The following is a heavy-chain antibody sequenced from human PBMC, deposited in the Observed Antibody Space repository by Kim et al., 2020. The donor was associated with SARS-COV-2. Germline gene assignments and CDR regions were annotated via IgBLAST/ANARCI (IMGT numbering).Heavy chain of an antibody. CDR3: ARARGSCSSTSCYLDFDY. D-gene: IGHD2-2*01. J-gene: IGHJ4*02. Sequence: ASVKVSCKASGYTITYYAMHWVRQAPGQRLEWMGWINAGDGYTKYSQKFQGRVTITRDTSASTAYMELSSLRSEDTAVYYCARARGSCSSTSCYLDFDYWGQGTLVTVSS. CDR2: INAGDGYT. V-gene: IGHV1-3*01. CDR1: GYTITYYA.